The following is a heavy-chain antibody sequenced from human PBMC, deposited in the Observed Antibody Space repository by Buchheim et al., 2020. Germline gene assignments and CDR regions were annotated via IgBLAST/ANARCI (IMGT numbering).Heavy chain of an antibody. CDR3: ARYGADSSGFYYFNFDY. Sequence: QVQLQESGPGLVKPSQTLSLTCTVSGASISSDNYYYNWIRQPAGKGLEWIGRTSPSGSTDYNPSLKSRVTMSLDTSKNQFSLKLDSVTAADTAVYYCARYGADSSGFYYFNFDYWGQGTL. D-gene: IGHD3-22*01. CDR2: TSPSGST. V-gene: IGHV4-61*02. J-gene: IGHJ4*02. CDR1: GASISSDNYY.